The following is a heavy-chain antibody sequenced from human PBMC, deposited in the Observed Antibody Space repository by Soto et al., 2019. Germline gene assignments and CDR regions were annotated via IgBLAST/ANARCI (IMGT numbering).Heavy chain of an antibody. Sequence: QVQLQESGPGLMKPSQTLSLTCTVSGASIGRGGYYWTWIRQHPGKALEWMGHIHFSGETNYNPSLMGLLTMSIDTSTNQCSLNLAAVTAADTAMYYCARDQGGDLDYWGQGTLVTVSS. D-gene: IGHD2-21*01. CDR2: IHFSGET. V-gene: IGHV4-31*01. J-gene: IGHJ4*02. CDR3: ARDQGGDLDY. CDR1: GASIGRGGYY.